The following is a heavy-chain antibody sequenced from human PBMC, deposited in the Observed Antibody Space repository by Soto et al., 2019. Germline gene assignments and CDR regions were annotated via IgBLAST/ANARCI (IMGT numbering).Heavy chain of an antibody. D-gene: IGHD3-22*01. CDR2: ISYDGGTK. Sequence: QVQLVESGGGVVQPGRSLRLSCAASGFSFSTFGMHWVRQAPGKGLEWVAVISYDGGTKYYADSVKGRFAISRDNPKNTLYLHVNSLRPEDTAVYYCANSSLGDGSSCFQFWFFDLWGRGTLVTVSS. J-gene: IGHJ2*01. V-gene: IGHV3-30*18. CDR1: GFSFSTFG. CDR3: ANSSLGDGSSCFQFWFFDL.